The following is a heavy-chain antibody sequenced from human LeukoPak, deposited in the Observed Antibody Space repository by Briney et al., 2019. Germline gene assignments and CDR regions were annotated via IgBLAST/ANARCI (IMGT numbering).Heavy chain of an antibody. V-gene: IGHV3-15*01. CDR1: GFTFSSYA. D-gene: IGHD3-22*01. CDR3: TTHDSDSSGYSYGYSFDH. CDR2: IKRKTDGGTT. Sequence: GGSLRLSCAASGFTFSSYAMSWVRQAPGKGLEWVGRIKRKTDGGTTDYAAPVKGRFTISRDDSKKTLYLQMNSLKTEDTAVYYCTTHDSDSSGYSYGYSFDHWGQGTLVTVSS. J-gene: IGHJ4*02.